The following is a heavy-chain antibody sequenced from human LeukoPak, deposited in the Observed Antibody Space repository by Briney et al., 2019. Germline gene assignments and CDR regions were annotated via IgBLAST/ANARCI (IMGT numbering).Heavy chain of an antibody. J-gene: IGHJ5*02. V-gene: IGHV3-23*01. Sequence: GGSLRLSCAASGFTFSAYAVMWVRQAPGKGLEWVSSIVATYEGTFSADSGQGRFIISRDNSESTVSLQMNSLRAEDTAVYYCARGKAGGLVDLFDPWGQGTLVTVSS. CDR2: IVATYEGT. CDR1: GFTFSAYA. CDR3: ARGKAGGLVDLFDP. D-gene: IGHD3/OR15-3a*01.